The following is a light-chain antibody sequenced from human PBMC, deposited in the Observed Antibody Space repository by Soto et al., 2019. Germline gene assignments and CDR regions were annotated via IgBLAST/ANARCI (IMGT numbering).Light chain of an antibody. V-gene: IGLV2-23*01. CDR3: FSYAGSGSYV. Sequence: QSALTQPASVSGSPGQSITISCSGSSSDVGNYNLVSWYQQYPGKAPRVIIYENSKRPSGVSNRFSASKSANTASLTISGLRAEDEADFYCFSYAGSGSYVFGTGTKVTVL. CDR2: ENS. CDR1: SSDVGNYNL. J-gene: IGLJ1*01.